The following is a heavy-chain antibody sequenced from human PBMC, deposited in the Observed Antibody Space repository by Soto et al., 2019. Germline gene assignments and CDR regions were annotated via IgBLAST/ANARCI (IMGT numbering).Heavy chain of an antibody. CDR2: ISSSSTI. CDR1: GFTFSSYS. V-gene: IGHV3-48*01. D-gene: IGHD3-22*01. CDR3: AREINTYYYDSSGY. J-gene: IGHJ4*02. Sequence: GGSLRLSCAASGFTFSSYSMNWVRQAPGKGLEWVSYISSSSTIYYADSVKGRFTISRDNAKNSLYLQMNSLRAEDTAVYYCAREINTYYYDSSGYWGQGTLVTVSS.